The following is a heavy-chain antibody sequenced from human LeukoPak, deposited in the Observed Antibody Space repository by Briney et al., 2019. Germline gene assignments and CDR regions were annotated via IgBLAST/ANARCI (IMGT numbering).Heavy chain of an antibody. CDR2: IYYSGST. CDR3: ASSLYYYDSSGYYLLEGFDY. CDR1: GGSISSSSYY. J-gene: IGHJ4*02. V-gene: IGHV4-39*01. Sequence: SETLSLTCTVSGGSISSSSYYWGWIRQPPGKGLEWIGSIYYSGSTYYNPSLKSRVTISVDTSKNQFSLKLSSVTAADTAVYYCASSLYYYDSSGYYLLEGFDYWGQGTLVTVSS. D-gene: IGHD3-22*01.